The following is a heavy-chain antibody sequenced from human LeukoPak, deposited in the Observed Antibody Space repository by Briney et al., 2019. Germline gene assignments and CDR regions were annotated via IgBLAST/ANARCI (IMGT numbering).Heavy chain of an antibody. CDR3: ARLYMGTRVDWFAP. V-gene: IGHV4-59*01. D-gene: IGHD4-23*01. J-gene: IGHJ5*02. CDR1: GGSISGSY. CDR2: IYYSGST. Sequence: SGTLSLTCSVSGGSISGSYWTWIRQPPGKGLEWIGYIYYSGSTKYNPSLKSRVTISVDTSKNQFSLKLSSVTAADTAVYYCARLYMGTRVDWFAPWGQGTLVTVSS.